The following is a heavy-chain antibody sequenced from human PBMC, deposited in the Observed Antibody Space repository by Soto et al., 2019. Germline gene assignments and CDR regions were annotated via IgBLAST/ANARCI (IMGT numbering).Heavy chain of an antibody. Sequence: EVQLVESGGGLVQPGRSLRLSCTASGFTFGDYAMSWFRQAPGKGLEWVGFIRSKAYGGTTEYAASVKGRFTISRDDSKSIAYLQMNSLKTEDTAVYYCTRDRPDYGDYVVGAFDIWGQGTMVTVSS. CDR3: TRDRPDYGDYVVGAFDI. CDR1: GFTFGDYA. J-gene: IGHJ3*02. CDR2: IRSKAYGGTT. V-gene: IGHV3-49*03. D-gene: IGHD4-17*01.